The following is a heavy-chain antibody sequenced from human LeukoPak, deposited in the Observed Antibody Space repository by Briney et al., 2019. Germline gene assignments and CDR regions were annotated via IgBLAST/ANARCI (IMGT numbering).Heavy chain of an antibody. CDR1: GFTFSSYA. D-gene: IGHD2-15*01. CDR2: ISGSGGST. V-gene: IGHV3-23*01. Sequence: GGSLRLSCAASGFTFSSYAMSWVRQAPGKGLEWVSAISGSGGSTYYADSVKGRFTISRDNSKNTLYLQMNSRGAEDTAVYYCAKDLGDCSGGSCWYFDYWGQGTLVTVSS. J-gene: IGHJ4*02. CDR3: AKDLGDCSGGSCWYFDY.